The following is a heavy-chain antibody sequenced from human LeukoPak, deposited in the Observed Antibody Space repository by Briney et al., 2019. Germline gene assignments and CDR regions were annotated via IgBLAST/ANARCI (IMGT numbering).Heavy chain of an antibody. Sequence: SETLSLTCAVSGYSISSGYYWGWIRPPPGKGREWIGSIYHSGSTYYNPSLKSRVTISVDTSKNQFSLKLSSVTAADTAVYYCARHPVFLEWLANWFDPWGQGTLVTVSS. CDR1: GYSISSGYY. CDR3: ARHPVFLEWLANWFDP. CDR2: IYHSGST. V-gene: IGHV4-38-2*01. D-gene: IGHD3-3*01. J-gene: IGHJ5*02.